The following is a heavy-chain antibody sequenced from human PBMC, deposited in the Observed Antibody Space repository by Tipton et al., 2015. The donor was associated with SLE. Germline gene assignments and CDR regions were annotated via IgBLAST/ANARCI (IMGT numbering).Heavy chain of an antibody. CDR2: IYYSGST. CDR3: ARGGGYSYDLDY. Sequence: LRLSCTVSGGSISSGGYYWSWIRQHPGKGLEWIGYIYYSGSTYYNPSLKSRVTISVDTSKNQFSLKLSSVTAADTAVYYCARGGGYSYDLDYWGQGTLVTGSS. CDR1: GGSISSGGYY. V-gene: IGHV4-31*02. J-gene: IGHJ4*02. D-gene: IGHD5-18*01.